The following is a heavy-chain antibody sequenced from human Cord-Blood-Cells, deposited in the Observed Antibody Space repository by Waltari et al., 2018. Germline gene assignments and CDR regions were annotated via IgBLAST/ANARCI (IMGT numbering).Heavy chain of an antibody. V-gene: IGHV3-48*03. Sequence: EVQLVESGGGLVQPGGSLRRSCAAYGSTFSSYEMTWVRQAPGKGLEWVSYISSSGSTIYYADSVKGRFTISRDNAKNSLYLQMNSLRGEDTAVYYCAREGGVVVAATPGGYFDYWGQGTLVTVSS. CDR3: AREGGVVVAATPGGYFDY. D-gene: IGHD2-15*01. J-gene: IGHJ4*02. CDR1: GSTFSSYE. CDR2: ISSSGSTI.